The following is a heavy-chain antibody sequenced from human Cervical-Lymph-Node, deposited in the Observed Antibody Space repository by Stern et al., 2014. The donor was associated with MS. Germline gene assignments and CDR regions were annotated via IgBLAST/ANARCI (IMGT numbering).Heavy chain of an antibody. CDR2: ISSSSSAI. D-gene: IGHD4-17*01. CDR1: GFTFNSYN. V-gene: IGHV3-48*01. Sequence: EVQLVESGGDLVHPGGSLTLSCAVSGFTFNSYNMNWVRQSPGKELEWASYISSSSSAIYYADSVRGRFTISRDNAKNSLYLRMNSLRAEDTAVYYCVREGLNGDFDYWGQGTLVTVSS. J-gene: IGHJ4*02. CDR3: VREGLNGDFDY.